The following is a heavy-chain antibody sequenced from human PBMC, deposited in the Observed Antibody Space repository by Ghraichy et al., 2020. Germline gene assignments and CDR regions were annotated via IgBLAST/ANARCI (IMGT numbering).Heavy chain of an antibody. V-gene: IGHV4-34*01. CDR1: GGSFSGYY. CDR3: ASGDLGVVAATGSTLQAPGWCDP. Sequence: SETLSLTCAVYGGSFSGYYWSWIHQPPGKGLEWIGEINHSGSTNYNPSLKSRVTISVDTSKNQFSLKLSSVTAADTAVYYCASGDLGVVAATGSTLQAPGWCDPWGQGTLVTVSS. J-gene: IGHJ5*02. D-gene: IGHD2-15*01. CDR2: INHSGST.